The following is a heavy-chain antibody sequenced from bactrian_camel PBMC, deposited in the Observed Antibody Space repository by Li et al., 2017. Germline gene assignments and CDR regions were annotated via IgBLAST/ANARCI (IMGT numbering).Heavy chain of an antibody. CDR3: AVEGRYCSQNPLLPANV. CDR1: GYTFNTY. V-gene: IGHV3S40*01. CDR2: IYPGGHTT. J-gene: IGHJ4*01. D-gene: IGHD6*01. Sequence: VQLVESGGGSALAGGSVRLSCAASGYTFNTYSWFRQAPGLEREGVVGIYPGGHTTDYADSVRGRFTISRDIKKNTVVLQMNDLRPEDTAMYYCAVEGRYCSQNPLLPANVWGQGTQVTVS.